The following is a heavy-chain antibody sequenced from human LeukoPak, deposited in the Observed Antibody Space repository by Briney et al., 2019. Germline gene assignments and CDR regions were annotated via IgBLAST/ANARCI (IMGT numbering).Heavy chain of an antibody. CDR2: IYTSGST. Sequence: KSSETLSLTCTVSGGSISSYYWSCIRQPAGKGLEWIGRIYTSGSTNYNPSLKSRVTMSVDTSKNQFSLKLSSVTAADTAVYYCARDPSLYGSGSYPWFDPWGQGTLVTVSS. CDR3: ARDPSLYGSGSYPWFDP. J-gene: IGHJ5*02. D-gene: IGHD3-10*01. V-gene: IGHV4-4*07. CDR1: GGSISSYY.